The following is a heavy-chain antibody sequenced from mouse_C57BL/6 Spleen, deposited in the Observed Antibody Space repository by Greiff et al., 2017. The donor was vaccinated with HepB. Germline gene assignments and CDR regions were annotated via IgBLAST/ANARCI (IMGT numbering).Heavy chain of an antibody. Sequence: EVKLVESGGGLVKPGGSLKLSCAASGFTFSDYGMHWVRQAPEKGLEWVAYISSGSSTIYYADTVKVRFTISRDNAKNTLCLQMTSLRSEDTAMYYCAMINYFDYWGQGTTLTVSS. V-gene: IGHV5-17*01. CDR1: GFTFSDYG. CDR3: AMINYFDY. D-gene: IGHD2-4*01. CDR2: ISSGSSTI. J-gene: IGHJ2*01.